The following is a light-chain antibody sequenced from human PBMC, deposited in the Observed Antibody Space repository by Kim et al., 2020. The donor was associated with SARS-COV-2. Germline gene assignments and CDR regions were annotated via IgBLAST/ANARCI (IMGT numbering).Light chain of an antibody. CDR3: QQYNNWWT. V-gene: IGKV3-15*01. J-gene: IGKJ1*01. Sequence: EIVMTQSPATLSVSPGERATLSCRASQSVSSNLAWYQQKPGQAPRLLISGASTRATGIPDRFSGSVSGTEFTLTISSLQSEDFAVYYCQQYNNWWTFGQGTKVYIK. CDR1: QSVSSN. CDR2: GAS.